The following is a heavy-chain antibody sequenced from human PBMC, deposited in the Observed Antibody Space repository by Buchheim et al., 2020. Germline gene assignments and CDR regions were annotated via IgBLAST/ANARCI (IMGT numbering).Heavy chain of an antibody. Sequence: QVQLVESGGGVVQPGRSLRLSCAASGFTFSSYGMHWVRQAPGKGLEWVAVIWYDGSNKYYADSVKGRFTISRDNSKNTLYLQMNSLRAEDTAVYYCARDMGLRFLEWLLFWGQGTL. CDR2: IWYDGSNK. CDR3: ARDMGLRFLEWLLF. CDR1: GFTFSSYG. J-gene: IGHJ4*02. V-gene: IGHV3-33*01. D-gene: IGHD3-3*01.